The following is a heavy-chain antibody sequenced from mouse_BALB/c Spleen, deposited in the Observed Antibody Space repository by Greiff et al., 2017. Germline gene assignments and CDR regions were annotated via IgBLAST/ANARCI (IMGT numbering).Heavy chain of an antibody. CDR1: GYTFSSYW. CDR2: ILPGSGST. CDR3: ASGNSYWYFDV. J-gene: IGHJ1*01. D-gene: IGHD2-1*01. V-gene: IGHV1-9*01. Sequence: QVQLQQSGAELMKPGASVKISCKATGYTFSSYWIEWVKQRPGHGLEWIGEILPGSGSTNYNEKFKGKATFTADTSSNTAYMQLSSLTSEDSAVYYGASGNSYWYFDVWGAGTTVTVSS.